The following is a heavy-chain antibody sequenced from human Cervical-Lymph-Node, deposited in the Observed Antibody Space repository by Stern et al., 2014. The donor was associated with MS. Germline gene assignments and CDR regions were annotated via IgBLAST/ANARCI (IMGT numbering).Heavy chain of an antibody. D-gene: IGHD3-3*02. J-gene: IGHJ6*02. CDR3: ARAVSRRASGMDV. V-gene: IGHV3-33*01. Sequence: VQLVESGGGVVQPGRSLRLSCAASGFTFSSYGMHWVRQAPGKGLEWVAVIWYDGSNKYYADSVKGRFTISRDNSKNTLYLQMNSLRAEDTAVYYCARAVSRRASGMDVWGQGTTVTVSS. CDR2: IWYDGSNK. CDR1: GFTFSSYG.